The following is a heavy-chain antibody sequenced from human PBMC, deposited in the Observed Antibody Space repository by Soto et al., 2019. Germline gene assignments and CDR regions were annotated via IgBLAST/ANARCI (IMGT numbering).Heavy chain of an antibody. CDR1: GFTLDDYA. CDR2: ISWNSGRI. V-gene: IGHV3-9*01. Sequence: EVQLVESGGDLMQPGRSLRLSCAASGFTLDDYAMHWDWQAPGKGLEWVSGISWNSGRIGYADSVKGRFTISRDNAKNSLYLQMNSLRAEDTALYYCAKDVKDTVVWGVMAVWGKGTTVTVSS. J-gene: IGHJ6*04. CDR3: AKDVKDTVVWGVMAV. D-gene: IGHD3-10*01.